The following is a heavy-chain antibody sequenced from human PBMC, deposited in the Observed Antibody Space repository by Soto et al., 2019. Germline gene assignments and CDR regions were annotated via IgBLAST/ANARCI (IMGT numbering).Heavy chain of an antibody. Sequence: QLQLQESGPGLAKPSETLSLTCTVSGGSITNSSYYLGWIPHPPGKGLEWIGHISYTRTSYSNPSLKGRVTLSVDTSNNQFSLKLNSLTAAHTAVFCCTRIQRRWLSSDSWGQGTLVTVSS. CDR1: GGSITNSSYY. D-gene: IGHD5-12*01. CDR2: ISYTRTS. J-gene: IGHJ4*02. V-gene: IGHV4-39*01. CDR3: TRIQRRWLSSDS.